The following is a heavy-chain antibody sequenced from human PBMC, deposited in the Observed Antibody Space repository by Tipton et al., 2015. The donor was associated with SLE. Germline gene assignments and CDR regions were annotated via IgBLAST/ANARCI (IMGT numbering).Heavy chain of an antibody. CDR3: ARAVAVGRGYFQH. CDR2: INHSGST. V-gene: IGHV4-34*01. J-gene: IGHJ1*01. D-gene: IGHD6-19*01. CDR1: GGSFSGYY. Sequence: LRLSCAVYGGSFSGYYWSWIRQPPGKGLEWIGEINHSGSTNYNPSLKSRVTISVDTSKNQFSLKLSSVTAADTAVYYCARAVAVGRGYFQHWGQGTLVTVSS.